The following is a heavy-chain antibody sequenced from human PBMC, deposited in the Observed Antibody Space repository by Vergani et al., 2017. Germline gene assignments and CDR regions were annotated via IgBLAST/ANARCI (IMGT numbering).Heavy chain of an antibody. D-gene: IGHD6-13*01. CDR1: GGTFSSYA. CDR2: IIPIFGTA. Sequence: QVQLVQSGAEVKKPGSSVKVSCKASGGTFSSYAISWVRQAPGQGLEWMGMIIPIFGTANYAQKFQGRVTITADESTSTAYMELSSLRSEDTAVYYYASPPVAAAGMYQAAEDEYFQHWGQGTLVTVSS. CDR3: ASPPVAAAGMYQAAEDEYFQH. J-gene: IGHJ1*01. V-gene: IGHV1-69*13.